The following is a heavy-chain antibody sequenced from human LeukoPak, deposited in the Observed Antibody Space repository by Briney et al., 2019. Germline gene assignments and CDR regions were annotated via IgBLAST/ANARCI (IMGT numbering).Heavy chain of an antibody. J-gene: IGHJ3*01. V-gene: IGHV1-69*04. Sequence: SVKVSRKASGGNFNSYVFSWVRQAPGQGPEWMGRIIPLIKKTNSAQRFRGRVAISADMSTTTVYLELSRLTSEDTAMYYCARDGGADASGYDVWGQGTSVTVSS. CDR1: GGNFNSYV. CDR2: IIPLIKKT. CDR3: ARDGGADASGYDV. D-gene: IGHD5-12*01.